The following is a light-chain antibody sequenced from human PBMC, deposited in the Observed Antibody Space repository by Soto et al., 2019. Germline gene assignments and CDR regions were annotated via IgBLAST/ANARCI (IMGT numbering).Light chain of an antibody. Sequence: QSVLTQPASVSGSPGQSITISCTGTSSDVGGYNYVSWYQRHPGKAPKLIIYDVSNRPSGVSNRFSGSKSGNTASLTISGLQAEDEADYYCSSYTSSTSYVFVTGTKVTVL. J-gene: IGLJ1*01. CDR2: DVS. CDR3: SSYTSSTSYV. CDR1: SSDVGGYNY. V-gene: IGLV2-14*01.